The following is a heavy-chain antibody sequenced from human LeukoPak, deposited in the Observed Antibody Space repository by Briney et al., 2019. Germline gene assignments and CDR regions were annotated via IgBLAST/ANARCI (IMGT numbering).Heavy chain of an antibody. CDR1: GFTFRNAW. CDR3: TTTVGY. V-gene: IGHV3-15*01. Sequence: GGSLRLSCAASGFTFRNAWMTWVRQAPGMRQEWVGQIKSKIDGGTTDYAAPVKGRFTISREDSQNTLYLQMNSLKTDDAAVYYCTTTVGYWGQGTLVTVSS. J-gene: IGHJ4*02. D-gene: IGHD1-26*01. CDR2: IKSKIDGGTT.